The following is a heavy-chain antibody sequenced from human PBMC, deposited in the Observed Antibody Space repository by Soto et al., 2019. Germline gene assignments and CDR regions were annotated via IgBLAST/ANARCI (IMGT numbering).Heavy chain of an antibody. D-gene: IGHD3-3*01. CDR1: GYNFAGYW. J-gene: IGHJ4*02. V-gene: IGHV5-51*01. CDR2: IYPSDSDT. CDR3: ARGGVSTRTFDY. Sequence: GESLKISCKGSGYNFAGYWIAWVRQMPGKGLESMGIIYPSDSDTRYRPSFQGQVTISADKSISSAYLQWSSLRASDTAMYYCARGGVSTRTFDYWGQGTPVTVSS.